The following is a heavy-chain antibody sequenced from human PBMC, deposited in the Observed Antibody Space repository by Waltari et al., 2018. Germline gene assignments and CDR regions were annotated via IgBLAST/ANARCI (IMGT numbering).Heavy chain of an antibody. Sequence: QLHLQESGPGLVKPSETLSLTCSVSGGSITSNRHYWGWIRQPPGKGPEWTGTISYSGATYNNPPLKSRVTISVDTSKNQYSLKLTSVTAADTAVYYCATYIGASIGTAAFDVWGQGTMVTVSS. V-gene: IGHV4-39*01. CDR1: GGSITSNRHY. D-gene: IGHD5-12*01. CDR2: ISYSGAT. J-gene: IGHJ3*01. CDR3: ATYIGASIGTAAFDV.